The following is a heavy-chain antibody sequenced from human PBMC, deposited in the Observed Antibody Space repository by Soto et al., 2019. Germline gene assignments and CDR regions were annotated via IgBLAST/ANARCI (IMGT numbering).Heavy chain of an antibody. CDR1: GFTFSSYS. J-gene: IGHJ3*02. V-gene: IGHV3-21*01. CDR3: ARELLLHAFDI. Sequence: GGSLRLSCAASGFTFSSYSMNWVRQAPGKGLEWVSSISSSSSYIYYADSVKGRFTISRDNAKNSLYLQMNSLRAEDTAVYYCARELLLHAFDIWGQGTMVTVSS. D-gene: IGHD3-10*01. CDR2: ISSSSSYI.